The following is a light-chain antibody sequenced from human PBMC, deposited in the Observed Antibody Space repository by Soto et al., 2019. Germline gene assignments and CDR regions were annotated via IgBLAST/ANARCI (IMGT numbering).Light chain of an antibody. J-gene: IGLJ1*01. V-gene: IGLV1-44*01. CDR1: SSNIGSNT. Sequence: VLTQPPSASGTPGQRVTISCSGSSSNIGSNTVNWYQHLPGTAPKLLIYGNNQRPSGVPDRFSGSKSGTSASLAISGLQSEDEADYYCAAWDDSLNGFVFGRGTKVTVL. CDR3: AAWDDSLNGFV. CDR2: GNN.